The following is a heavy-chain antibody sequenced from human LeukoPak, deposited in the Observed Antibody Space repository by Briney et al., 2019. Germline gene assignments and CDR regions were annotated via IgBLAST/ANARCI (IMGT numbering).Heavy chain of an antibody. CDR3: AKDLPQYYYFWSVYYGGFDF. CDR1: GFTFEDYA. V-gene: IGHV3-43*02. CDR2: ISGNGNNI. J-gene: IGHJ4*02. D-gene: IGHD3-3*01. Sequence: GGSLRLSCAASGFTFEDYAMHWVRQGPGKGLEWVSLISGNGNNIYYADSVKGRFTISRDNSKNSLYLQMNSLRTEDTALYYCAKDLPQYYYFWSVYYGGFDFCYQGNLVTVSS.